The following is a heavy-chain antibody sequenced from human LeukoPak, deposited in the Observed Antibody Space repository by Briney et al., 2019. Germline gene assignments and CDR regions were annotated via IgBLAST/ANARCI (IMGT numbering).Heavy chain of an antibody. Sequence: GGSLRLSCAASGFAFSRYNMNWVRQAPGKGLEWVSYIGSSGSPTHYADSVGGRFTISRDNSKNTLYLQMNSLRAEDTAMYYCTRVRDGYNQRYFDYWGQGTLVTVSS. D-gene: IGHD5-24*01. CDR2: IGSSGSPT. CDR1: GFAFSRYN. J-gene: IGHJ4*02. V-gene: IGHV3-48*01. CDR3: TRVRDGYNQRYFDY.